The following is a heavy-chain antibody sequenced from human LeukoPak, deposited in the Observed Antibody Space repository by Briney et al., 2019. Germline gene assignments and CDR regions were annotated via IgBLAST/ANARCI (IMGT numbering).Heavy chain of an antibody. V-gene: IGHV1-18*01. J-gene: IGHJ4*02. D-gene: IGHD4-17*01. CDR3: ARGYDYGDYMGDFDY. CDR1: GYTFTSYP. Sequence: ASVKVSCKASGYTFTSYPISWVRQAPGQGLEWMGWITTYNGNTHYAQKLQGRVTMTTETSTSTAYMDLRGLRSDDTAVYYCARGYDYGDYMGDFDYWGQGTLVTVSS. CDR2: ITTYNGNT.